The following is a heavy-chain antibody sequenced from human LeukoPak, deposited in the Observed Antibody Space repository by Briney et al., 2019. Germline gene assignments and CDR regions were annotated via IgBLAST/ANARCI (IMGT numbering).Heavy chain of an antibody. D-gene: IGHD2-8*01. CDR3: AREDGVQTFDY. CDR1: GGSISSGSYY. V-gene: IGHV4-61*02. Sequence: TSETLSLTCTVSGGSISSGSYYWSWIRQPAGQGLEWIGRIYTSGCTNYNPSLKSRVTISVDTSKNQFSLKLSSVTAADTAVYYCAREDGVQTFDYWGQGTLVTVSS. J-gene: IGHJ4*02. CDR2: IYTSGCT.